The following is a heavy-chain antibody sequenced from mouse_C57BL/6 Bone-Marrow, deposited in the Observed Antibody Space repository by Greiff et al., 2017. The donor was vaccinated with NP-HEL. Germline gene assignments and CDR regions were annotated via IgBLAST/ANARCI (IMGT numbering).Heavy chain of an antibody. D-gene: IGHD1-1*01. J-gene: IGHJ2*01. V-gene: IGHV5-6*01. CDR1: GFTFSSYG. Sequence: EVQLQESGGDLVKPGGSLKLSCAASGFTFSSYGMSWVRQTPDKRLEWVATISSGGSYTYYPDSVKGRFTISRDNAKNTLYLQMSSLKSEDTAMFYCARHSTTVAIDYWGQGTTLTVSS. CDR3: ARHSTTVAIDY. CDR2: ISSGGSYT.